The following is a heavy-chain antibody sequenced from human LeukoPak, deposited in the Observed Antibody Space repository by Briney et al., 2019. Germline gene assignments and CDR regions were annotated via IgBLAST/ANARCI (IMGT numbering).Heavy chain of an antibody. Sequence: PSETLSLTCAVSGGSISSNKWWSWVRQPPGKGLEWMGEIYHTGTTNYNPSLKSRVTMSVDKSKNQFSLELTSVTAADTAVYYCATLAAAGTLFGYWGQGTLVTVSS. CDR1: GGSISSNKW. D-gene: IGHD6-13*01. CDR3: ATLAAAGTLFGY. V-gene: IGHV4-4*02. J-gene: IGHJ4*02. CDR2: IYHTGTT.